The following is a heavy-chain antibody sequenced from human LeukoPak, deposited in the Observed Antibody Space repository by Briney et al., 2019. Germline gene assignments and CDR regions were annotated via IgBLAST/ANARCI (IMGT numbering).Heavy chain of an antibody. J-gene: IGHJ4*02. V-gene: IGHV3-23*01. Sequence: GGSLRLSCAASGFTFSSYAMTWVRQAPGKGLECVSVITGGGTNTYHIDSVKGRFTISRDNSKNTLYLQMNSLRAEDTAVYYCAKDKHYCSSTSCYLYYFDYWGQGSLVTVSS. CDR3: AKDKHYCSSTSCYLYYFDY. D-gene: IGHD2-2*01. CDR1: GFTFSSYA. CDR2: ITGGGTNT.